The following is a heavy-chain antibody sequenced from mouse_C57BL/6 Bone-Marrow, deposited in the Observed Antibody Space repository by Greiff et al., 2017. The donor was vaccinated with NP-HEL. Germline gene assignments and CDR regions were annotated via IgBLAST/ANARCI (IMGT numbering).Heavy chain of an antibody. CDR1: GFNIKNTY. Sequence: QLKESVAELVRPGASVKLSCTASGFNIKNTYMHWVKQRPEQGLEWIGRIDPANGNTTYAPKFQGKATITADTSSNTAYLQLSSLTSEDTAIYYCARGRIYYGYDVGYWGQGTTLTVSS. CDR3: ARGRIYYGYDVGY. J-gene: IGHJ2*01. CDR2: IDPANGNT. D-gene: IGHD2-2*01. V-gene: IGHV14-3*01.